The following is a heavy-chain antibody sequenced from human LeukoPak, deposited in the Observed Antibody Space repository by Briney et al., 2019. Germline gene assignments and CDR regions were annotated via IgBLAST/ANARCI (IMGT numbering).Heavy chain of an antibody. V-gene: IGHV3-64*01. J-gene: IGHJ3*02. CDR2: ISSNGGST. Sequence: GGSLRLSCAASGFTFSSYAMHWVRQAPGKGLEYVSAISSNGGSTYYANSVKGRFTISRDNSKNTLYIQMGSLRADDMAVYYCAMYGDSDLFDIWGQGTMVTVSS. D-gene: IGHD4-17*01. CDR3: AMYGDSDLFDI. CDR1: GFTFSSYA.